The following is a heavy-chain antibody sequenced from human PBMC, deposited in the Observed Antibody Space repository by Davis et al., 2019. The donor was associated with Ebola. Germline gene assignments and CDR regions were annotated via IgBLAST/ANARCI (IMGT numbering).Heavy chain of an antibody. J-gene: IGHJ6*02. CDR3: ARARRVAARDMDV. D-gene: IGHD6-6*01. V-gene: IGHV3-48*04. CDR2: ISSRGSTI. CDR1: GFTFSSYS. Sequence: GESLKISCAASGFTFSSYSMNWVRRAPGKGLEWPSYISSRGSTIYYAASVKGRFTISRNNAKNSLYLQMNSLRSEDTAVYYCARARRVAARDMDVWGQGTTVTVSS.